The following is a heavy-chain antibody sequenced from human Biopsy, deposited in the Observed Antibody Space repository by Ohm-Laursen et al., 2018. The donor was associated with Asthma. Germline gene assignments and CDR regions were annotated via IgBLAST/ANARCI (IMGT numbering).Heavy chain of an antibody. V-gene: IGHV3-30*18. CDR2: ILFDGRKI. CDR3: AKDRVAGRSYYFDH. Sequence: PLRLSCAASGFNFHNYGMNWVRRAPGKGREWVAQILFDGRKINYPDSVKGRLTISRDNSKNMVYLQMNSLRPEDTAVYYCAKDRVAGRSYYFDHGGQGTLVTVS. D-gene: IGHD6-13*01. J-gene: IGHJ4*02. CDR1: GFNFHNYG.